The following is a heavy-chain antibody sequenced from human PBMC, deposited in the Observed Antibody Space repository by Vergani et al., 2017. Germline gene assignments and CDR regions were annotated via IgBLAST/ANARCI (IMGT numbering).Heavy chain of an antibody. V-gene: IGHV4-61*02. Sequence: QVQLQESGPGLVRPSQTLSLTCTVSGGSISSGSYYWSWFRQPAGKGLEWIGRFYTGGGTSYNPSLKSRVTISVDTSKNQFSLQLSSVTAANTAVYYCARDPLYSTTWPFLLLDMDVWGQGTTVTVSS. CDR2: FYTGGGT. CDR1: GGSISSGSYY. J-gene: IGHJ6*02. CDR3: ARDPLYSTTWPFLLLDMDV. D-gene: IGHD6-13*01.